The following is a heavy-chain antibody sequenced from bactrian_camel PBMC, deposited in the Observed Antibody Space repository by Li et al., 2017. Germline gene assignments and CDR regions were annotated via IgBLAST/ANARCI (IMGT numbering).Heavy chain of an antibody. D-gene: IGHD8*01. CDR2: IDADGST. Sequence: VQLVESGGGSAQAGGSMRLSCAAVAHFDSMGWFRQAPEMEREGVAAIDADGSTSYADSVKGRFTISKGYPKNTLYLQMTNLKPEDTAMYYCAVPYQVLSATETLRVMSSGGDFGYYGQGTQVTVS. CDR1: AHFDS. V-gene: IGHV3S53*01. CDR3: AVPYQVLSATETLRVMSSGGDFGY. J-gene: IGHJ6*01.